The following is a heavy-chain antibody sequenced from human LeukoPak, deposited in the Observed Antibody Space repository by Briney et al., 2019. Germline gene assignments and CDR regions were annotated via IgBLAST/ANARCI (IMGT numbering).Heavy chain of an antibody. D-gene: IGHD1-26*01. V-gene: IGHV4-59*08. CDR2: ILYSGST. CDR1: GGFMSNYY. Sequence: PSETLSLTCTVSGGFMSNYYWSWIRQPPGKGLEWIGYILYSGSTNYNPSLKSRVTLSVDTSKNQFSLRLGSVTAADTAVYYCARQPYMLGAYYFDYWGQGTLVTVSS. J-gene: IGHJ4*02. CDR3: ARQPYMLGAYYFDY.